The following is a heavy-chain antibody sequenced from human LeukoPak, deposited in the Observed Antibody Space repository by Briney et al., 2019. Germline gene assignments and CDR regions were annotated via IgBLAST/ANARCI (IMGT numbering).Heavy chain of an antibody. CDR2: ISSSSSYI. D-gene: IGHD3-3*01. CDR3: ARGLFFPYYDFWSGSYTDQAGY. V-gene: IGHV3-21*01. CDR1: GFTFSSYS. Sequence: PGGSLRLSCAASGFTFSSYSMNWVRQAPGKGLEWVSSISSSSSYIYYADSVKGRFTISRDNAKNSLYLQMNSLRAEDTAVYYCARGLFFPYYDFWSGSYTDQAGYWGQGTLVTVSS. J-gene: IGHJ4*02.